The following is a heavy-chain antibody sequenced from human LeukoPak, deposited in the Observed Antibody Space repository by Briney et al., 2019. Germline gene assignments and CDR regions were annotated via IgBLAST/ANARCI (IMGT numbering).Heavy chain of an antibody. J-gene: IGHJ4*02. CDR1: GFTFSSYS. V-gene: IGHV3-21*01. CDR2: ISTSSSYI. D-gene: IGHD7-27*01. CDR3: ARDYTGGWNDY. Sequence: GGSLRLSCVASGFTFSSYSMTWVRQAPGKGLEWVSSISTSSSYIYYADSVKGRFTISRDNARNSLYLQMNSLRAEDTAVYYCARDYTGGWNDYWGQGTLVIVSS.